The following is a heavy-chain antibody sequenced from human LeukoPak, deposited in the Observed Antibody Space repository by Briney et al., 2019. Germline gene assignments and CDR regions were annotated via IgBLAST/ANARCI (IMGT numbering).Heavy chain of an antibody. D-gene: IGHD3-10*01. CDR2: INHSGST. J-gene: IGHJ5*02. Sequence: SETLSLTCAVSGGSFSGYYWSWIRQPPGKGLEWIGEINHSGSTNYNPSLKSRATISVDTSKNQFSLKLSSVTAADTAVYYCARGPINYYLNWFDPWGQGTLVTVSS. V-gene: IGHV4-34*01. CDR3: ARGPINYYLNWFDP. CDR1: GGSFSGYY.